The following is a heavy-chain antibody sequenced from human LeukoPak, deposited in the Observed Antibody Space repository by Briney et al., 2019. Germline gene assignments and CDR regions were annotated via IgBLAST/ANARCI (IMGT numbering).Heavy chain of an antibody. CDR1: GFTFSSYS. CDR3: AKGKDSVADAISEY. J-gene: IGHJ4*02. CDR2: ISLSGTYK. D-gene: IGHD6-19*01. Sequence: GGSLRLSCAASGFTFSSYSMSWVRQAPGKGLEWVASISLSGTYKYYADSVKGRFTITRDNAKNTLYLEMNSLRSEDTAVYYCAKGKDSVADAISEYWGQGTLVTVSS. V-gene: IGHV3-21*01.